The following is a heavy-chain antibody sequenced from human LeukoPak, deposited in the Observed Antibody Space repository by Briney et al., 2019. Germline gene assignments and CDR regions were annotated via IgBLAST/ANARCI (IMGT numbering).Heavy chain of an antibody. V-gene: IGHV1-2*02. J-gene: IGHJ3*02. Sequence: ASVKVSCKASGYTFTGYYMHWVRQAPGQGLEWMGWINPNSGGTNYAQKFQGRVTMTRDTSISTAYMELSRLRSDDTAVYYCAREDIVVVPAAIKADAFDIWGQGTMVAVSS. CDR2: INPNSGGT. CDR1: GYTFTGYY. CDR3: AREDIVVVPAAIKADAFDI. D-gene: IGHD2-2*02.